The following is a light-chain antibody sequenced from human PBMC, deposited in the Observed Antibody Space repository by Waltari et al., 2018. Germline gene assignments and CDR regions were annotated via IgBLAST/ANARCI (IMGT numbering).Light chain of an antibody. Sequence: ARTHACSVTLCACEYITISSTVSRTHVGTYDLVSWYQQHPGKAPKLMIDDVNQRPSGVSPRFAGSKSGNTASLTISGLQAEYESEYYCCSFADSSASWVFGGGTKLTVL. CDR2: DVN. CDR3: CSFADSSASWV. J-gene: IGLJ3*02. V-gene: IGLV2-23*02. CDR1: RTHVGTYDL.